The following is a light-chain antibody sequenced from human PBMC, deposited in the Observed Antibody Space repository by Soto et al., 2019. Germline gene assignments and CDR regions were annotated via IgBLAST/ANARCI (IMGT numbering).Light chain of an antibody. CDR1: SSNIGSNY. CDR3: SAWDDSLRGPV. V-gene: IGLV1-47*01. Sequence: QAVVTRPPSASGTPGQRVTISCSGSSSNIGSNYVYWYRQLPGTAPNVLIYRNDERPSGVPDRFSGSKSGSSASLAISGLRSEDEADYYCSAWDDSLRGPVFGRGTKLTVL. J-gene: IGLJ3*02. CDR2: RND.